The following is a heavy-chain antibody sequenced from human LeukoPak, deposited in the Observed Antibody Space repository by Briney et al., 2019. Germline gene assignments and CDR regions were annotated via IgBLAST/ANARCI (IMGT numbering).Heavy chain of an antibody. Sequence: GRSLRLSCAASGFTFSSYAMHWVRQAPGKGLVWVAVISYDGSNKYYADSVKGRFTISRDNSKNTLYLQMNSLRAEDTAVYYCAREGSGSYSDYWGQGTLVTVSS. J-gene: IGHJ4*02. CDR2: ISYDGSNK. CDR1: GFTFSSYA. D-gene: IGHD1-26*01. CDR3: AREGSGSYSDY. V-gene: IGHV3-30-3*01.